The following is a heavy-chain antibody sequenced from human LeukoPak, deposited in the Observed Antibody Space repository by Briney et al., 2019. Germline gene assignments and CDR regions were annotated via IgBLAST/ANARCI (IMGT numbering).Heavy chain of an antibody. CDR3: ARTPPQQDSSSWYSAFAFDY. J-gene: IGHJ4*02. D-gene: IGHD6-13*01. Sequence: SETLSLTCTVSGGSISSYHWGWIRQPPGKGLEWIGYIYNSGSTNYNPSLKIRVTISVDTSKNQFSLKLSSVTAADTAVYYCARTPPQQDSSSWYSAFAFDYWGQGTLVTVSS. CDR2: IYNSGST. CDR1: GGSISSYH. V-gene: IGHV4-59*08.